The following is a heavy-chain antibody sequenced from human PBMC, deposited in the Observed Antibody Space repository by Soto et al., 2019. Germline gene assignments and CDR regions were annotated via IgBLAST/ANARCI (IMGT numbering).Heavy chain of an antibody. J-gene: IGHJ4*02. CDR1: GGSIRSGDYY. V-gene: IGHV4-30-4*01. D-gene: IGHD3-3*01. CDR2: IYYSGST. Sequence: TSETLSLTCTVSGGSIRSGDYYWSWIRQPPGKGLEWIGYIYYSGSTNYNPSLKSRVTISADTSKNHFSLKLSSVTAADTAVYYCARDGFFGRSGYFDYWGQGTLVTVSS. CDR3: ARDGFFGRSGYFDY.